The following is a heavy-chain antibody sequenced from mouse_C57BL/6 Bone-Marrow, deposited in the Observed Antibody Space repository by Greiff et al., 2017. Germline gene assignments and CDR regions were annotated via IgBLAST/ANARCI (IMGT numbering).Heavy chain of an antibody. Sequence: VMLVESGPGLVAPSQSLSISCTVSGFSLTSYGVDWVRQSPGKGLEWLGVIWGVGSTNYNSALKSKLSISKDNSKSQVFLKMNSLQTDDTAMYYCATLRRGAFWGQGTLVTVSA. V-gene: IGHV2-6*01. J-gene: IGHJ3*01. CDR3: ATLRRGAF. CDR2: IWGVGST. CDR1: GFSLTSYG. D-gene: IGHD2-4*01.